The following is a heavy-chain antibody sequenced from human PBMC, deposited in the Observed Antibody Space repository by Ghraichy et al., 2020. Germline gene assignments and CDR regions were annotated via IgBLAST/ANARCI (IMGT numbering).Heavy chain of an antibody. CDR2: INHSGST. CDR3: ARGGIVLMVYVRRVCWFDP. J-gene: IGHJ5*02. Sequence: SETLSLTCAVYGGSFSGYYWSWIRQPPGKGLEWIGEINHSGSTNYNPSLKSRVTISVDTSKNQFSLKLSSVTAADTAVYYCARGGIVLMVYVRRVCWFDPWGQGTLVTVSS. V-gene: IGHV4-34*01. D-gene: IGHD2-8*01. CDR1: GGSFSGYY.